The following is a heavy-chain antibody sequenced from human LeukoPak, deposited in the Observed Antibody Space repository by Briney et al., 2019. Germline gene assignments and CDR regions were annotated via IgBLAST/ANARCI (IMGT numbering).Heavy chain of an antibody. V-gene: IGHV4-38-2*02. Sequence: SETLSLTCTVSGYSISSGYYWGWFRRPPGKGLEGIGSIYHSGRTYYNPSLKSRVTISVDTSKNQFSLKLSSVTAADAAVYYCARVRGSGGYWGQGTLVTVSS. D-gene: IGHD3-10*01. CDR2: IYHSGRT. J-gene: IGHJ4*02. CDR3: ARVRGSGGY. CDR1: GYSISSGYY.